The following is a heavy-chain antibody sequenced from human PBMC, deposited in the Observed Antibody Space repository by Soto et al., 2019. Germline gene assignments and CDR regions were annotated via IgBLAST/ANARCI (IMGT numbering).Heavy chain of an antibody. CDR1: GGSITRGGYY. CDR2: IYNSGSA. V-gene: IGHV4-31*03. J-gene: IGHJ4*02. D-gene: IGHD6-13*01. Sequence: PSETLSLTCTVSGGSITRGGYYWSWIRQHPGKGLEWIGYIYNSGSANYNPSLKSRVTISVDISKSQFSLRLTSVTAADTAVYYCARYNAASGTYYFDYWGQGALVTVSS. CDR3: ARYNAASGTYYFDY.